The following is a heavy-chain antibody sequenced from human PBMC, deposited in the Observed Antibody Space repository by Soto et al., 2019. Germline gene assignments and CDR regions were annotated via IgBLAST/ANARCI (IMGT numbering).Heavy chain of an antibody. Sequence: PGGSLRLSCAASGFTFSSYSMNWVRQAPGKGLEWVSYISSSSSTIYYADSVKGRFTISRDNAKNSLYLQMNSLRAEDTAVYYCARLPIIATDYWGQGTLVTVSS. D-gene: IGHD3-10*01. CDR3: ARLPIIATDY. V-gene: IGHV3-48*01. CDR1: GFTFSSYS. J-gene: IGHJ4*02. CDR2: ISSSSSTI.